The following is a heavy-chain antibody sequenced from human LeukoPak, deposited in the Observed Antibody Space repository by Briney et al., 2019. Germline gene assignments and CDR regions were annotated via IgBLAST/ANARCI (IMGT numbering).Heavy chain of an antibody. CDR1: GGSISSYY. Sequence: SETLSLTCTVSGGSISSYYWSWIRQPPGKGLEWIGYIYYSGSTNYNSSFKSRVTISIDTSKNQFSLRLSSVTAADTAVYYCARERRAGAAFDIWGQGTMVTVSS. CDR3: ARERRAGAAFDI. J-gene: IGHJ3*02. D-gene: IGHD6-13*01. CDR2: IYYSGST. V-gene: IGHV4-59*01.